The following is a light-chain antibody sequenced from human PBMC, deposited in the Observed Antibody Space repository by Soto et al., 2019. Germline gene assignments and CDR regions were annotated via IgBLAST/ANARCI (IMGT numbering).Light chain of an antibody. CDR1: SSNIGAGYD. CDR3: AGWDERLRGV. CDR2: GNS. V-gene: IGLV1-40*01. J-gene: IGLJ3*02. Sequence: QSVLTQPPSVSGAPGQRVTISCTGSSSNIGAGYDIHWYQQLPGTAPKLLIYGNSDRPSGVPDRFSGSKSGTSASLAINGLRPEDEADYYCAGWDERLRGVFGGGTKLTVL.